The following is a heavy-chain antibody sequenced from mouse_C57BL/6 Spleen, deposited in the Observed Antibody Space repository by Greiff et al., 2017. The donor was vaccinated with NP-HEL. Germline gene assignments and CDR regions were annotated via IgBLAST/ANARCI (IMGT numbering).Heavy chain of an antibody. Sequence: EVQLQQSGTVLARPGASVKMSCKTSGYTFTSYWMHWVKQRPGQGLEWIGAIYPGNSDTSYNQKFKGKAKLTAVTSASTAYMELSSLTNEDSAVYYGTRRGRSAMDYWGQGTSVTVSS. D-gene: IGHD1-1*01. CDR1: GYTFTSYW. J-gene: IGHJ4*01. CDR2: IYPGNSDT. CDR3: TRRGRSAMDY. V-gene: IGHV1-5*01.